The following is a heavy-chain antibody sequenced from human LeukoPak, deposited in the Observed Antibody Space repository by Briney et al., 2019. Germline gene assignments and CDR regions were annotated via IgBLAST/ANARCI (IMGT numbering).Heavy chain of an antibody. J-gene: IGHJ6*03. CDR2: TYHSGSP. CDR1: GASVSRGGYY. V-gene: IGHV4-30-2*01. Sequence: PSETLSLTCTVSGASVSRGGYYWSWVRQTPGKGLEWIGCTYHSGSPFHNPSLKGRATISLDSSRNQFSLKLTSVTAADTAVYYCRVATNVSNYIDVWGKGTTVIVSS. CDR3: RVATNVSNYIDV. D-gene: IGHD2/OR15-2a*01.